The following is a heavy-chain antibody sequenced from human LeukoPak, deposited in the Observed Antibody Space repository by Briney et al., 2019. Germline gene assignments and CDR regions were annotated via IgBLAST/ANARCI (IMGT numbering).Heavy chain of an antibody. CDR1: GDSIRKYY. D-gene: IGHD3-22*01. CDR2: IYYSGST. CDR3: ARGLGPMTIDY. J-gene: IGHJ4*02. Sequence: SETLSLTCGVSGDSIRKYYWTWIRQPPGKGLEWIGYIYYSGSTNYNPSLKSRVTISVDTSKNQFSLKLSSVTAADTAVYYCARGLGPMTIDYWGQGTLVTVSS. V-gene: IGHV4-59*01.